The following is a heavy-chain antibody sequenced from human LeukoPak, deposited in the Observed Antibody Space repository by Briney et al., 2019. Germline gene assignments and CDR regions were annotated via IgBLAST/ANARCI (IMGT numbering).Heavy chain of an antibody. D-gene: IGHD1-26*01. CDR3: ARHESAVGALFH. CDR2: IYSSGST. CDR1: GGTISRYY. J-gene: IGHJ4*02. V-gene: IGHV4-59*08. Sequence: KPSETLSLTCTVSGGTISRYYWSWIRQSPGKGLEWIGYIYSSGSTNSSPSLKSRVSISVDTSKNQFSLNVRSVTAADTAVYYCARHESAVGALFHWGQGILVTVSS.